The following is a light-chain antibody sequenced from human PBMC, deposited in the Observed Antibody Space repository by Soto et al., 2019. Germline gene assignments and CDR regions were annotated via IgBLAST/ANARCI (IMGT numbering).Light chain of an antibody. CDR2: EVS. CDR3: KSYGGASARI. V-gene: IGLV2-14*01. J-gene: IGLJ2*01. Sequence: QSALTQPASVSGSPGQSIAISCTGTSSDVGAYNYVSWYQQYPGKAPKLIIYEVSNRPSGVSDRFSGSKSGNTASLTISGRQPEDEADYYCKSYGGASARIFGGGTLLTVL. CDR1: SSDVGAYNY.